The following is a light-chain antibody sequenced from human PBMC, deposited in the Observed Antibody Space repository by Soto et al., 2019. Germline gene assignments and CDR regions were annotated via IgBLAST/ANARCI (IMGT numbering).Light chain of an antibody. CDR1: QSVGIN. J-gene: IGKJ2*01. V-gene: IGKV3-15*01. Sequence: EIVMTQSPATLSVSPGGRATLSCRASQSVGINLAWYQQKPGQAPRLLILGASTRATGVPTRFSGSGSGTEFTLIINSLQSEDFALYYCQQYYNWPPYTFGQGTKLEIK. CDR3: QQYYNWPPYT. CDR2: GAS.